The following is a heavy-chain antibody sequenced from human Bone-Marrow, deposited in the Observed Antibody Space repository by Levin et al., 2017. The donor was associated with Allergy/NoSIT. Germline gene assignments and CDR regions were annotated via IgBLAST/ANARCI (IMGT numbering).Heavy chain of an antibody. V-gene: IGHV4-34*01. CDR2: INHSGTT. CDR1: GGSFSCYY. D-gene: IGHD2-15*01. J-gene: IGHJ4*02. Sequence: SETLSLTCAIYGGSFSCYYWNWIRQPPGKGLEWIGEINHSGTTIYNPSLKSRVTISVDTSKNQFSLKLSSVTAADTAVYYCARGGELYCSGGSCYRKDHRLNCWGQGTLVTVSS. CDR3: ARGGELYCSGGSCYRKDHRLNC.